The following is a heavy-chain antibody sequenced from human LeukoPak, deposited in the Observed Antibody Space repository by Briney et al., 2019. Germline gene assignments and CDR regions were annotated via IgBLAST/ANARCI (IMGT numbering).Heavy chain of an antibody. CDR2: ISSSSSTI. CDR3: ARNMVRRELGVDV. V-gene: IGHV3-48*01. Sequence: GGSLRLSCAASGFTFSSYSMNWVRQAPGKGLEWVSYISSSSSTIYYADSVKGRFTISRDNAKNSLYLQMNSLRAEDTAVYYCARNMVRRELGVDVWGKGTTVTVSS. CDR1: GFTFSSYS. J-gene: IGHJ6*04. D-gene: IGHD1-26*01.